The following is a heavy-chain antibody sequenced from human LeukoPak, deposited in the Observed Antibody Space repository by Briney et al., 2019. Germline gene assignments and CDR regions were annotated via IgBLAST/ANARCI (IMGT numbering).Heavy chain of an antibody. D-gene: IGHD5-12*01. J-gene: IGHJ4*02. V-gene: IGHV4-34*01. CDR1: GGSFSGYY. Sequence: SETLSLTCAVYGGSFSGYYWSWIRQPPGKGLEWIGEINHSGSTNYNPSLKSRVTISVDTSKNQFSLKLSSVTAADTAVYYCARDIVATIAEPGPYFDYWGQGTLVTVSS. CDR3: ARDIVATIAEPGPYFDY. CDR2: INHSGST.